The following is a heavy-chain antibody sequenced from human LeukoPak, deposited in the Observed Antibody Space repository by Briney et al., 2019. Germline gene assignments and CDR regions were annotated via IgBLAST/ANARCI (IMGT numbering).Heavy chain of an antibody. CDR2: ISGSGCST. V-gene: IGHV3-23*01. Sequence: GWALPLSCAASGFTLSSSAMSGVRQAPGKGLEWVSAISGSGCSTYYADSLQGGFTISRQNSKNTLYLQMNRLRAEDTAVYYCAREGWPFYGSGSYYNNGWFDPWGERTMVTVSS. CDR1: GFTLSSSA. CDR3: AREGWPFYGSGSYYNNGWFDP. D-gene: IGHD3-10*01. J-gene: IGHJ5*02.